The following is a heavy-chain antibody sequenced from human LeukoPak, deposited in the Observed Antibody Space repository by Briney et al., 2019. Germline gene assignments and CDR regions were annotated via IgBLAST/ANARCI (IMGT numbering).Heavy chain of an antibody. D-gene: IGHD3-10*01. CDR3: ATTRSETVGDDAFDM. J-gene: IGHJ3*02. CDR1: GYSLTELS. CDR2: FDPEDGDT. Sequence: ASVKVSCKVSGYSLTELSMQWVRQAPGKGLEWMGGFDPEDGDTIYAQKFQGRVTMTEDTSTDTGCMELSSLRSEDTAVYYCATTRSETVGDDAFDMWGQGTMVTVSS. V-gene: IGHV1-24*01.